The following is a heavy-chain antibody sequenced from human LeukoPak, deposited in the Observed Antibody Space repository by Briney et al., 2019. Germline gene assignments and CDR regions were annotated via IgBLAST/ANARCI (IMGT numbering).Heavy chain of an antibody. CDR2: IYYSGST. J-gene: IGHJ3*02. CDR1: GGSFSSHY. V-gene: IGHV4-59*08. CDR3: ARALVYDFWSGYPIGAFDI. Sequence: PSETLSLTCTVSGGSFSSHYWSWIRQPPGKGLEWIGYIYYSGSTNYNPSLKSRVTISVDTSKNQFSLKLSSVTAADTAVYYCARALVYDFWSGYPIGAFDIWGQGTMVTVSS. D-gene: IGHD3-3*01.